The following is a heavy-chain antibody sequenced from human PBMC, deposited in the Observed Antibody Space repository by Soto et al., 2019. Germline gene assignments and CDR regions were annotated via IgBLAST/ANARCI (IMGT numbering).Heavy chain of an antibody. J-gene: IGHJ6*02. CDR1: RGSLSSYG. CDR2: IIPVFGTT. Sequence: QVQLLQSGAEVKKPGSSVKVSCKSSRGSLSSYGLSWVRQAPGQGLEWMGRIIPVFGTTDYAEKLQGRLTITAYESWSNVYMELSNLKSEDTAIYFGARDYGKFLQPTADCYHYYGMDVWGQGTTVTVSS. D-gene: IGHD3-16*01. CDR3: ARDYGKFLQPTADCYHYYGMDV. V-gene: IGHV1-69*15.